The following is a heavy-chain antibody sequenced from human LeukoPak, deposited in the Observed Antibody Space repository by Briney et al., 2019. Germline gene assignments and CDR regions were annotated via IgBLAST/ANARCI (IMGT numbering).Heavy chain of an antibody. CDR1: GFTVSSNF. Sequence: GGSLRLSCAASGFTVSSNFMSWVRQAPGKGLEWVSVINSGGTTYYADSVRGRFTFSRDNSKNTLYLQMDSLRAEDTAVYYCARYAGSDWGQGTLVTVSS. V-gene: IGHV3-66*01. D-gene: IGHD1-14*01. CDR3: ARYAGSD. CDR2: INSGGTT. J-gene: IGHJ4*02.